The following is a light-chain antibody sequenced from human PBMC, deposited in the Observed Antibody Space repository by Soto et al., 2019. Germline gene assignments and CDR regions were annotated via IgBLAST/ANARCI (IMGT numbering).Light chain of an antibody. CDR2: LGS. V-gene: IGKV2-28*01. J-gene: IGKJ3*01. Sequence: DIVMTQSPLSLPVTPGEPASISCRSSQSLLHSNGYNYLDWYLQKPGQSPQLLIYLGSNRSSGVPDRFSGSGSGTDFTLKISRVEAEDVGVYYCMKALQTPFTFGPGTKVAIK. CDR1: QSLLHSNGYNY. CDR3: MKALQTPFT.